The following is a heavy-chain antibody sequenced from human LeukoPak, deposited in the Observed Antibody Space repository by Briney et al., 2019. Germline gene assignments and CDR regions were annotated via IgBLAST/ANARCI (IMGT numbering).Heavy chain of an antibody. CDR3: ARYYRNGPLDY. V-gene: IGHV4-39*01. CDR2: IYYGGST. CDR1: GGSISSSTCY. Sequence: SETLSLTCTVSGGSISSSTCYWGWIRQPPGKGLEWIGNIYYGGSTYYNPSLKSRVTISVDTSKNQFSLNLSSVTAADTAVFYCARYYRNGPLDYWGQGTLVTVSS. J-gene: IGHJ4*02. D-gene: IGHD1-26*01.